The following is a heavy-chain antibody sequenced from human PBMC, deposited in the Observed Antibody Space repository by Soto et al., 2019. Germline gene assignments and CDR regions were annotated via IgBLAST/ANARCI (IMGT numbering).Heavy chain of an antibody. Sequence: QVQLLQSGAEVKKPGSSVNFSCKVSGGAFTNYSLNWVRHAPGQWLEWLGGIIPLHNTSNYSLKLLGRGSVTADISSNTGYMHLSGLTSDDTATYYCAIWSNLNPLYYRGMAVWGQGTTVTVSS. V-gene: IGHV1-69*06. CDR3: AIWSNLNPLYYRGMAV. J-gene: IGHJ6*02. CDR1: GGAFTNYS. D-gene: IGHD1-20*01. CDR2: IIPLHNTS.